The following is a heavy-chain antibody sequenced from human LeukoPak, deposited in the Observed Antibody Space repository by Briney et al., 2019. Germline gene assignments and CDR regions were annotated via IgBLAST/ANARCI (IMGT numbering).Heavy chain of an antibody. CDR1: GFTFNDYA. CDR3: AKGDSSGNWFDA. CDR2: VSDIGNST. D-gene: IGHD6-19*01. J-gene: IGHJ5*02. V-gene: IGHV3-23*01. Sequence: GGSLRLSCAASGFTFNDYAISLVRQSPATGLEWVSAVSDIGNSTFYADALMGRFTISRDNSKNTLFLQMNDLRIDDTAVYYCAKGDSSGNWFDAWGQGTLVSVSS.